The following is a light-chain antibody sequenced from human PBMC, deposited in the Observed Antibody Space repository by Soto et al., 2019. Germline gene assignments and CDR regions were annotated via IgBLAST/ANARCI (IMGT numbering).Light chain of an antibody. CDR3: QKYTNVPT. CDR2: AAS. CDR1: QGINNY. J-gene: IGKJ4*01. V-gene: IGKV1-27*01. Sequence: DIQMTQSQSSLSASVGDRVTITCRARQGINNYLAWYQQIPWKVPNLMISAASTLQSGPPSRFSGSGSGTDFTLTSSSLQPEDVATYYCQKYTNVPTFGGGTKVEIK.